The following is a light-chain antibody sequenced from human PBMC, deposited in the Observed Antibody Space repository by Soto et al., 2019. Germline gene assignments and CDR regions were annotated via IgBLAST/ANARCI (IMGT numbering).Light chain of an antibody. Sequence: EIVLTQSPGTLSLSPGERATLSCRASQSVSSNYLAWYQQKPGQAPGLLIHGASSRATGIPDRFSGSGSGKDFTLTISRLEPEDFAVYYCHQYGTSPWTFGQGTKVEIK. CDR2: GAS. CDR3: HQYGTSPWT. CDR1: QSVSSNY. J-gene: IGKJ1*01. V-gene: IGKV3-20*01.